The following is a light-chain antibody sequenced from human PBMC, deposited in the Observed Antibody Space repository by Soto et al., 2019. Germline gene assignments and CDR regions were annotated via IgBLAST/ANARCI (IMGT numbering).Light chain of an antibody. J-gene: IGLJ1*01. CDR1: SSDVGSYNY. Sequence: QSVLTQPRSVSGSPGQSVTISCTGTSSDVGSYNYVSWYQQHPGKAPKLMIYDVTKRPSGVPDRFSGSKSGNTASLTISGLQAEDEADYYCCSYAGSYTYDFGTGTKVTVL. V-gene: IGLV2-11*01. CDR3: CSYAGSYTYD. CDR2: DVT.